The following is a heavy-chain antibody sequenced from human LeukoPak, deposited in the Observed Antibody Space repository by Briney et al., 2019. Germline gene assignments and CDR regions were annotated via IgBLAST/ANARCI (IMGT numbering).Heavy chain of an antibody. Sequence: ASVKVSCKASGYPFTDYYIHWVRQAPGQGLEWVGWINPNSGGTNYAQRSQGRVTMTRDTSISTAYMELSRLRSDDTAVYYCARERREYFDYWGQGTLVTVSS. CDR1: GYPFTDYY. CDR3: ARERREYFDY. J-gene: IGHJ4*02. CDR2: INPNSGGT. V-gene: IGHV1-2*02.